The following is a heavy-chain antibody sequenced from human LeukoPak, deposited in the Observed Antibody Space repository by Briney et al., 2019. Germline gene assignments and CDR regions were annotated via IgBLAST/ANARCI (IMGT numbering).Heavy chain of an antibody. Sequence: SETLSLTSTVSGGSISSGGYYWSWIRQHPGKGLEWIGYIYYSGSTYYNPSLKSRVTISVDTSKNQFSLKLSSVTAADTAVYYCARVAVSNDAFDIWGQGTMVTVSS. CDR3: ARVAVSNDAFDI. CDR2: IYYSGST. V-gene: IGHV4-31*03. CDR1: GGSISSGGYY. J-gene: IGHJ3*02.